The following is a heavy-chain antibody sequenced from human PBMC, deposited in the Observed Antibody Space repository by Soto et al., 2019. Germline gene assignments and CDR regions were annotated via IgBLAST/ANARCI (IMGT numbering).Heavy chain of an antibody. Sequence: PSETLSLTCTVSGGSISSSSYYWGWIRQPPGKGLEWIGSIYYSGSTYYNPSLKSRVTISVDTSKNQFSLKLSSVTAADTAVYYCARGYYYDSSGYEPIDYWGQGTLVTVSS. CDR3: ARGYYYDSSGYEPIDY. CDR1: GGSISSSSYY. J-gene: IGHJ4*02. V-gene: IGHV4-39*01. CDR2: IYYSGST. D-gene: IGHD3-22*01.